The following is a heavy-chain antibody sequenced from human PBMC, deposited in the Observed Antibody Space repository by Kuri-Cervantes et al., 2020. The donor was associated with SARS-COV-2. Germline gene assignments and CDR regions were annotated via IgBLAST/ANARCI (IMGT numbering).Heavy chain of an antibody. CDR2: INPSGGST. CDR1: GYTFTSYY. V-gene: IGHV1-46*01. J-gene: IGHJ3*02. D-gene: IGHD1-26*01. CDR3: AREGGVGATNDAFDI. Sequence: ASVKVSCKASGYTFTSYYMHWVRQAPGQGLEWMGIINPSGGSTSYAQKFQGRVTMTRDTSTSTVYMELSSLRSEDTAVYYCAREGGVGATNDAFDIWGQGTMVTVSS.